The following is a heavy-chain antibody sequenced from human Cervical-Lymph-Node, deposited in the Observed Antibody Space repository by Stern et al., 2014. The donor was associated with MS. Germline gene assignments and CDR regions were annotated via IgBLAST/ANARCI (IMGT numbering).Heavy chain of an antibody. V-gene: IGHV3-74*02. CDR2: MNSDGGTI. J-gene: IGHJ4*02. Sequence: EVQLVESGGGLVQPGGSLRLSCAASGFTFSSSWMHWVRQAPGKRLVWVSRMNSDGGTINYADSVKGRFTISRDNAKNTLYLQMNSLRAEDTAVYYCATAGEYRFDNWGQGTLVTVSS. CDR3: ATAGEYRFDN. CDR1: GFTFSSSW. D-gene: IGHD2/OR15-2a*01.